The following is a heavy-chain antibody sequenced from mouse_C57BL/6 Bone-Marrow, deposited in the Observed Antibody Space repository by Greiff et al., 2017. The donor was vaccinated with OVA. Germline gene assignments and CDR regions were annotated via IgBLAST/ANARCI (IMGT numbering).Heavy chain of an antibody. D-gene: IGHD1-1*01. CDR3: AREEATVVATRYAMDY. V-gene: IGHV1-81*01. CDR1: GYTFTSYG. Sequence: QVQLQQSGAELARPGASVKLSCKASGYTFTSYGISWVKQRTGQGLEWIGEIYPRSGNTYYNEKFKGKATLTADKSSSTAYMELRSLTSEDSAVDFGAREEATVVATRYAMDYWGQGTSVTVSS. J-gene: IGHJ4*01. CDR2: IYPRSGNT.